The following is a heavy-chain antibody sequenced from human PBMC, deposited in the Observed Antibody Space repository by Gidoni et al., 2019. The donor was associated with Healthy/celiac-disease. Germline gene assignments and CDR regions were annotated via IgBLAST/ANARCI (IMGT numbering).Heavy chain of an antibody. D-gene: IGHD6-6*01. CDR3: ARRIIAARLNDFDY. J-gene: IGHJ4*02. V-gene: IGHV4-39*01. CDR2: IYYIGST. Sequence: QLQLQESGPGLVKPSETLSLTCTVSGGSISSSSYYWGWIRQPPGKGLEWIGSIYYIGSTYYNPSLKSRVTISVDTSKNQFSLKLSSVTAADTAVYYCARRIIAARLNDFDYWGQGTLVTVSS. CDR1: GGSISSSSYY.